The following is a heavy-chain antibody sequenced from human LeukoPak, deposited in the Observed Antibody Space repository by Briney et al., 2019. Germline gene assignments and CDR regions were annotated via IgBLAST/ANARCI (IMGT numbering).Heavy chain of an antibody. CDR1: GFTFSSYW. CDR2: INSDGSIT. CDR3: TRGTGYSVFDM. Sequence: GGSLRLSCAASGFTFSSYWMHWVRHAPGKGLVWVSRINSDGSITSYADSVKGRFTIARDNAKNTLYLQMKSLRAEDTAVYYCTRGTGYSVFDMRGQGRMVTVSS. V-gene: IGHV3-74*01. J-gene: IGHJ3*02. D-gene: IGHD1-26*01.